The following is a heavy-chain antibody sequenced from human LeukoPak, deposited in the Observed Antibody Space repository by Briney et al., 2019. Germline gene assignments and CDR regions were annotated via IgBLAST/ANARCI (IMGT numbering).Heavy chain of an antibody. CDR1: GYTFTSYD. V-gene: IGHV1-8*01. CDR3: ASFDMAVAGTLDY. Sequence: ASVKVSCKASGYTFTSYDINWVRQATGQGLEWMGWMNPNSGNTGYAQKFQGRVTMTRNTSISTAYMELSSLRSEDTAVYYCASFDMAVAGTLDYWGQGTLVTVSS. D-gene: IGHD6-19*01. J-gene: IGHJ4*02. CDR2: MNPNSGNT.